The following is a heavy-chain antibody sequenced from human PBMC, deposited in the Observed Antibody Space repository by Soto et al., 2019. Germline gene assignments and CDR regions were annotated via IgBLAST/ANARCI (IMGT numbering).Heavy chain of an antibody. CDR3: AINPLPAASYYYYGMDV. Sequence: TSETLSLTCTVSGGSISSSSYYWGWIRQPPGKGLEWIGNIYYSGKTYYTPSLKSRVTISVDTSKNQFSLKLSSVTAADTAVYYCAINPLPAASYYYYGMDVCGQGTTVTVSS. J-gene: IGHJ6*02. CDR1: GGSISSSSYY. D-gene: IGHD2-2*01. CDR2: IYYSGKT. V-gene: IGHV4-39*01.